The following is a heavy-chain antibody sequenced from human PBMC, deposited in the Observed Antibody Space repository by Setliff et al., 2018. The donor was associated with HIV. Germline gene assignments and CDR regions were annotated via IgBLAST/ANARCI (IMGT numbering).Heavy chain of an antibody. D-gene: IGHD2-15*01. CDR2: IFYSGHT. J-gene: IGHJ4*02. V-gene: IGHV4-34*12. CDR1: GESFNTYF. CDR3: AKEGGYCSGDTCFGFDY. Sequence: PSETLSLTCAVYGESFNTYFWSWIRQPPGKGLEWIGNIFYSGHTFYNPSLRSRVTVSLDTSKKQLSLKLRSVTAADTAVYYCAKEGGYCSGDTCFGFDYWGQGTLVTVSS.